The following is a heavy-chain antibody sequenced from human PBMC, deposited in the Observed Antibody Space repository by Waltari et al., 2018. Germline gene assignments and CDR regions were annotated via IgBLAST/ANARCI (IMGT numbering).Heavy chain of an antibody. CDR3: ARSVVRRQQPPTGGGAYYYYYMDV. J-gene: IGHJ6*03. Sequence: QLQLQESGSGLVKPSQTLSLTCAVSGGSISSGGYSWSWIRQPPGKGLEWIGYIYHSGRTYYNPSLKSRVTISVDRSKNQFSLKLSSVTAADTAVYYCARSVVRRQQPPTGGGAYYYYYMDVWGKGTTVTISS. V-gene: IGHV4-30-2*01. D-gene: IGHD6-13*01. CDR1: GGSISSGGYS. CDR2: IYHSGRT.